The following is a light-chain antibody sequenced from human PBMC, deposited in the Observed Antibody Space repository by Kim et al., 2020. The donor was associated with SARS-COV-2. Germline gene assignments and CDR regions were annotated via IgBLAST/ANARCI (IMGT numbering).Light chain of an antibody. CDR2: GNH. CDR1: NSNIGAGYD. V-gene: IGLV1-40*01. J-gene: IGLJ3*02. Sequence: QSVLTQPPSVSGAPGQRVTISCTGSNSNIGAGYDVQWYQKLPGTAPKLLIYGNHNRPSGVPDRFSGSKSGTSASLAITGLQVEDEADYYCQSYDSGLSGSVFGGGTKLTVL. CDR3: QSYDSGLSGSV.